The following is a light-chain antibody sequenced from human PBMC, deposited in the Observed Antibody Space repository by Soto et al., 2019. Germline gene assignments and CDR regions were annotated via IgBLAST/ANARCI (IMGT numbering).Light chain of an antibody. J-gene: IGLJ1*01. CDR2: EVS. CDR3: SSYSSGSTNV. CDR1: SSDVGGYNY. V-gene: IGLV2-14*01. Sequence: QSVLTQPASVSGSPGQSITISCTGTSSDVGGYNYVSWYQQHPGKAPKLMIYEVSNRPSGVSNRFSGSKSGNTASLTISGLQAEDEADYYCSSYSSGSTNVFGPGTKLTVL.